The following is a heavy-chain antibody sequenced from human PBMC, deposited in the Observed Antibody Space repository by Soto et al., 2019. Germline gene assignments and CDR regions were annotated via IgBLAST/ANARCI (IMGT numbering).Heavy chain of an antibody. CDR3: ARDSFWSGYYTPINYYYMDV. V-gene: IGHV3-11*01. Sequence: GALRLSCAASGFTFSGYYMSWIRQAPGKGLEWVSYISSSGSTIYYADSVKGRFTISRDNAKNSLYLQMNSLRAEDTAVYYCARDSFWSGYYTPINYYYMDVWGKGTTVTVSS. J-gene: IGHJ6*03. CDR1: GFTFSGYY. CDR2: ISSSGSTI. D-gene: IGHD3-3*01.